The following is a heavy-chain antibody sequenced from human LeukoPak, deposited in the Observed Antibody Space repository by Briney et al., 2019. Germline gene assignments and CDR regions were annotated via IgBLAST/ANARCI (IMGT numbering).Heavy chain of an antibody. CDR3: ARVSYDSSGYLIGYFDY. CDR1: GGSISSGDYY. V-gene: IGHV4-30-4*01. D-gene: IGHD3-22*01. CDR2: IYYSGST. J-gene: IGHJ4*02. Sequence: SETLSLTCTVSGGSISSGDYYWSWIRQPPGKGLEWIGYIYYSGSTYYNPSLKSRVTISVDTSKNQSSLKLSSVNAADTAVYYWARVSYDSSGYLIGYFDYWGQGTLVTVSS.